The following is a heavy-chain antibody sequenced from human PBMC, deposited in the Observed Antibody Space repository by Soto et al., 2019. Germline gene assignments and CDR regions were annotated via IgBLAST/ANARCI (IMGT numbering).Heavy chain of an antibody. CDR3: ARELKPYSSGWYFTLS. CDR2: IYISGNT. CDR1: GGSVSSHY. D-gene: IGHD6-19*01. Sequence: SETLSLTCSVSGGSVSSHYWSWVRQPAGKGLEWIGRIYISGNTKYNPSFKSRVTMSVDTSKNQVSLRLSSVTAADTAVYYCARELKPYSSGWYFTLSWSLGTQVTVSS. J-gene: IGHJ5*02. V-gene: IGHV4-4*07.